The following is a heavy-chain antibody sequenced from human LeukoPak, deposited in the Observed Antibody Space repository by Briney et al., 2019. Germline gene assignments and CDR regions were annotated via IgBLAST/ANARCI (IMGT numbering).Heavy chain of an antibody. V-gene: IGHV3-74*01. D-gene: IGHD3-10*01. CDR2: ISSDGSRT. J-gene: IGHJ4*02. CDR3: AMDRASHFDY. CDR1: GFTFSNYW. Sequence: GGSLRLSCAASGFTFSNYWMHWVRQTPGKGLVWVSGISSDGSRTTYADSVRGRFTISRDNAKNTLYLQMNGLRAEDTAVYYCAMDRASHFDYWGQGTLVTVSS.